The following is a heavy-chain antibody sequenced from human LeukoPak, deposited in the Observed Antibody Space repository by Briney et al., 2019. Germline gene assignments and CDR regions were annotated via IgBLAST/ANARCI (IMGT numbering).Heavy chain of an antibody. V-gene: IGHV1-2*02. D-gene: IGHD1-26*01. Sequence: GASVKVSCKASGYTFTGYYMHWVRQAPGQGLEWMGWINPNSGGTNYAQKFQGRVTMTRDTSISTAYMELSRLRSDDTAVYYCARSRIVGAIRGHFDYWGQGTLVTVSS. J-gene: IGHJ4*02. CDR2: INPNSGGT. CDR3: ARSRIVGAIRGHFDY. CDR1: GYTFTGYY.